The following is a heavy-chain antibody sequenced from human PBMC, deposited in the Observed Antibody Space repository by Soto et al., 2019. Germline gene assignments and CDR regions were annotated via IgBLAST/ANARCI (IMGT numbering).Heavy chain of an antibody. CDR1: GFTFSAYY. V-gene: IGHV1-2*02. CDR3: ARSLLDEYSSSWRSAYYGMDV. J-gene: IGHJ6*02. CDR2: INPNSGGT. D-gene: IGHD6-13*01. Sequence: QVQLVQSGTEVKKPGASVKVSCKASGFTFSAYYIYWVRQAPGQGLEWIGWINPNSGGTNNAQKFQGRVTMTRDTSTSTVYMELSAMTHDDTAVYYCARSLLDEYSSSWRSAYYGMDVWGQGTTVTVSS.